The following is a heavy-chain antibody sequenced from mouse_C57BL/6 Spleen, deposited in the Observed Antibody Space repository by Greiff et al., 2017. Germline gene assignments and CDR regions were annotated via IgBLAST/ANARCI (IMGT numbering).Heavy chain of an antibody. Sequence: VHLQQSGAELARPGASVKMSCKASGYTFTSYTMHWVKQRPGPGLEWIGYINPSSGYTKYNQKFKDKATLTADKSSTTAYMQLSSLTAEDSAVYYGARLYDYDGYFDVWGTGTTVTVSS. CDR3: ARLYDYDGYFDV. V-gene: IGHV1-4*01. CDR1: GYTFTSYT. D-gene: IGHD2-4*01. CDR2: INPSSGYT. J-gene: IGHJ1*03.